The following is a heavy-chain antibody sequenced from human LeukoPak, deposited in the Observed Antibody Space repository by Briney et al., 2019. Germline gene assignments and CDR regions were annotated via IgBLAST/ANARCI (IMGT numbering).Heavy chain of an antibody. CDR1: GGSFSGYY. D-gene: IGHD3-10*01. J-gene: IGHJ4*02. Sequence: SETLSLTCAAYGGSFSGYYWSWIRQPPGKGLEWIGEINHSGSTNYNPSLKSRVTISVDTSKNQFSLKLSSVTAADSAVYYCARGRVPDYWGQGTLVTVSS. CDR2: INHSGST. CDR3: ARGRVPDY. V-gene: IGHV4-34*01.